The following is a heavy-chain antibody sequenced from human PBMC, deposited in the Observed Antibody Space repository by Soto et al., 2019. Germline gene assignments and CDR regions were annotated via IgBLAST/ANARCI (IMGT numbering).Heavy chain of an antibody. D-gene: IGHD2-15*01. Sequence: GGSLRLSCAASGFTFSSYSMNWVRQAPGKGLEWVSSISSSSSYIYYADSVKGRFTISRDNAKNSLYLQMNSLRAEDTAVYYCARDGGYCSGCSCYSGNWFDPWGQGTLVTVPS. CDR2: ISSSSSYI. CDR1: GFTFSSYS. J-gene: IGHJ5*02. V-gene: IGHV3-21*01. CDR3: ARDGGYCSGCSCYSGNWFDP.